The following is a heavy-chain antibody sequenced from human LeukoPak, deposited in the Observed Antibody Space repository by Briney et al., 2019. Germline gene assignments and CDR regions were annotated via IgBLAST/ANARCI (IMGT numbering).Heavy chain of an antibody. V-gene: IGHV4-59*08. CDR2: IFHTGSA. J-gene: IGHJ4*02. CDR1: GGSITSNY. CDR3: ARGSTNYFDY. Sequence: SETPSLTCTVSGGSITSNYWSWIRQPPGRGLEWVAYIFHTGSANYNPSLKSRITISVDTSKNQISLKVRSVTAADTAVYYCARGSTNYFDYWGQGTLVTVSS.